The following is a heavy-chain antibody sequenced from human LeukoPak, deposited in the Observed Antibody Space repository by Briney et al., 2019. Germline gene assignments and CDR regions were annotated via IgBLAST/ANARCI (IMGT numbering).Heavy chain of an antibody. D-gene: IGHD3-22*01. CDR1: GYTLTGLS. CDR2: FDPEDGET. V-gene: IGHV1-24*01. Sequence: ASVKVSCKVSGYTLTGLSMHWVRQAPGKGLEWLGGFDPEDGETIYAQKFQGRVTMTEDTSTDTAYMELSSLRSEDTAVYYCATPAITMIVGSWFDPWGQGTLVTVSS. J-gene: IGHJ5*02. CDR3: ATPAITMIVGSWFDP.